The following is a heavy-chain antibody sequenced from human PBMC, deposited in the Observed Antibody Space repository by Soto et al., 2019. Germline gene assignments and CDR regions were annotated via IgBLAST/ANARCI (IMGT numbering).Heavy chain of an antibody. Sequence: EVQLLESGGGLVQPGGSLRLSCAASGFSFSSYAMVWVRQAPGKGLEWVSVISARGGSLYFADSVKGRFTISRDNSKNVLSLEMNSLRAEDTATYLCAKGAIEYSASVHNWGQGTLVVASS. D-gene: IGHD5-12*01. CDR1: GFSFSSYA. J-gene: IGHJ4*02. CDR2: ISARGGSL. CDR3: AKGAIEYSASVHN. V-gene: IGHV3-23*01.